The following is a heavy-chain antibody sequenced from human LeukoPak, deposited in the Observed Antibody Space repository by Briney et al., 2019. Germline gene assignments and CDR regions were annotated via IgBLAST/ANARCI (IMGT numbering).Heavy chain of an antibody. Sequence: GGSLRLSCAASGFTFSSYEMNWVRQAPGKGLEWISYISASGTITHYADSVEGRFTISRDNARDSLYLQMNSLRAEDTAVYYCATYLRSGPIDCWGQGTLVTVSS. CDR1: GFTFSSYE. V-gene: IGHV3-48*03. D-gene: IGHD4-17*01. CDR3: ATYLRSGPIDC. CDR2: ISASGTIT. J-gene: IGHJ4*02.